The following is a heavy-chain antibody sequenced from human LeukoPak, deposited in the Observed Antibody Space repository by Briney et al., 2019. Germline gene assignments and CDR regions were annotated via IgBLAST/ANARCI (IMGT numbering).Heavy chain of an antibody. J-gene: IGHJ5*02. CDR1: GFSFRTYS. Sequence: GGSLRLSCAASGFSFRTYSMDWVRQAPGKGLEWVSSINSDSIWIYYADSVRGRFTISRDNTRNSLYLQMNSLRVEDTAVYYCARDAGGRTQREGWFDPWGQGTLVTVSS. CDR2: INSDSIWI. D-gene: IGHD1-26*01. V-gene: IGHV3-21*01. CDR3: ARDAGGRTQREGWFDP.